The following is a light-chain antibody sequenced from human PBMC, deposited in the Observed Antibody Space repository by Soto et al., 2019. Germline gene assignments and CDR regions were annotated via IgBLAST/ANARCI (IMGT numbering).Light chain of an antibody. CDR1: QSVSSN. Sequence: IEMTQSPATLSVSPGERATLSCRASQSVSSNLAWYQQKPGQAPRLLIYGASSRATGIPDRFSGSGSGTDFTLTISRLEPEDFAVYYCQQYGSSPVTFGQGTKVDIK. V-gene: IGKV3-20*01. CDR2: GAS. J-gene: IGKJ1*01. CDR3: QQYGSSPVT.